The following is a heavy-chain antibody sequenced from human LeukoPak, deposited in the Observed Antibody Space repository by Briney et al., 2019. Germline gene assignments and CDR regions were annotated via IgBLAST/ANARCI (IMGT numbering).Heavy chain of an antibody. CDR3: AKVPSGTAASWFDP. J-gene: IGHJ5*02. Sequence: GGSLRLSCAASGLTFSSYAMSWVRQAPGKGLEWVSSISGGGGTTYYADSVKGRLTISRDNSKNTLYLQMNSLRAEDTAVYYCAKVPSGTAASWFDPWGQGTLVTVSS. D-gene: IGHD6-13*01. CDR1: GLTFSSYA. CDR2: ISGGGGTT. V-gene: IGHV3-23*01.